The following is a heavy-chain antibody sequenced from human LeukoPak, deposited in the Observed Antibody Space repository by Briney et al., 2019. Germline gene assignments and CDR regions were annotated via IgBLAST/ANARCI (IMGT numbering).Heavy chain of an antibody. V-gene: IGHV3-30*18. D-gene: IGHD3-10*02. CDR1: GFTFSTYW. J-gene: IGHJ6*04. CDR2: ISYDGSNK. Sequence: GGSLRLSCAASGFTFSTYWMTWVRQAPGKGLEWVAVISYDGSNKYYADSVKGRFTISRDNSKNTLYLQMNSLRAEDTAVYYCAELGITMIGGVWGKGTTVTISS. CDR3: AELGITMIGGV.